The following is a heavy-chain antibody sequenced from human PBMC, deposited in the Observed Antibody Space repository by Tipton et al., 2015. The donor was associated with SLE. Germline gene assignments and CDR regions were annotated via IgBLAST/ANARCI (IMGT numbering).Heavy chain of an antibody. V-gene: IGHV3-30*02. CDR2: IRYDGSNK. J-gene: IGHJ3*02. D-gene: IGHD6-19*01. Sequence: SLRLSCAASGFTFSSYGMHWVRQATGEGLEWVAFIRYDGSNKYYADSVKGRFTISRDDSKNTLYLQMNSLRAEDTAVYYCANLRGYSSGWDAFDIWGQGSMVTVSS. CDR3: ANLRGYSSGWDAFDI. CDR1: GFTFSSYG.